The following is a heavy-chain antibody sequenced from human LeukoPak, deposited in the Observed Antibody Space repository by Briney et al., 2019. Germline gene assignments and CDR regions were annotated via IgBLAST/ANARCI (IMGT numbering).Heavy chain of an antibody. Sequence: SETLSLTCAVYGGYWSWIRQPPGKGLEWIGEINHSGSTNYNPSLKSRVTISVDTSKNQFSLKLSSVTAADTAVYYCARVRKPAFIAVAGSTFDYWGQGTLVTVSS. CDR1: GGY. V-gene: IGHV4-34*01. J-gene: IGHJ4*02. D-gene: IGHD6-19*01. CDR3: ARVRKPAFIAVAGSTFDY. CDR2: INHSGST.